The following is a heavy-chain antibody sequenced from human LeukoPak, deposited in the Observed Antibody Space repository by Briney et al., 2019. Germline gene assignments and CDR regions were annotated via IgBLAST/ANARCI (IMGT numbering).Heavy chain of an antibody. CDR1: GGTFSSYA. D-gene: IGHD3-16*01. V-gene: IGHV3-23*01. CDR2: ISGSGGST. CDR3: AKGYTAFGYYYYYGMDV. J-gene: IGHJ6*02. Sequence: SCKASGGTFSSYAMSWVRQAPGKGLEWVSAISGSGGSTYYADSVKGRFTISRDNSKNTLYLQMNSLRAEDTAVYYCAKGYTAFGYYYYYGMDVWGQGTTVTVSS.